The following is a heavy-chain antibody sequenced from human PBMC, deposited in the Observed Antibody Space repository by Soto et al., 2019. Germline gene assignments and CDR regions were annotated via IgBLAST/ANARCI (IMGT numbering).Heavy chain of an antibody. CDR3: ARELTYDYISGSYPQSYYFDY. V-gene: IGHV4-59*05. D-gene: IGHD3-16*02. CDR2: IYYSGST. Sequence: SETLSLTCTVSGGSISTYYWSWIRQPPGKGLEWIGSIYYSGSTYYNPSLKSRVTISVDTSKNQFSLKLSSVTAADTAVYYCARELTYDYISGSYPQSYYFDYWGQGTLVTVSS. J-gene: IGHJ4*02. CDR1: GGSISTYY.